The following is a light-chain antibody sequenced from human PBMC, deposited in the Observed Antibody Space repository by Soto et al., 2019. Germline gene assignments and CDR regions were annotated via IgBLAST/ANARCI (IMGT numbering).Light chain of an antibody. CDR3: QSYDSSLSGWV. CDR1: SSNIGAGYD. Sequence: QSVLTQPPSVSGAPGQRVTISCTGSSSNIGAGYDVHWYQQLPGTAPKLLIYGNSNRPSGVPDRFSGSKSGTSASLAITGLQPEDEADYYCQSYDSSLSGWVFGGRTKLTVL. V-gene: IGLV1-40*01. J-gene: IGLJ3*02. CDR2: GNS.